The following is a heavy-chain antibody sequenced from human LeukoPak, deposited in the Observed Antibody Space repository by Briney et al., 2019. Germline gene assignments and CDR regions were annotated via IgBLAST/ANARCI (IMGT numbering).Heavy chain of an antibody. J-gene: IGHJ6*03. CDR2: ISGSGGST. CDR1: GFTFSSYA. D-gene: IGHD2-15*01. CDR3: AKWVVYYYYYMDV. V-gene: IGHV3-23*01. Sequence: PGGSLRLSCAASGFTFSSYARSWLRQAPGKGLEWVSAISGSGGSTYYADSVKGRFTISRDNSKNTLYLQMYSLRAEDTAVYYCAKWVVYYYYYMDVWGKGTTVTVSS.